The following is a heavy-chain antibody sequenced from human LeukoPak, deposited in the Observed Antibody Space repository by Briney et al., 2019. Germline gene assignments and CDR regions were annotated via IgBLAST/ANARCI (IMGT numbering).Heavy chain of an antibody. J-gene: IGHJ4*02. CDR1: GFSLSTSGVG. CDR2: IYWDDDK. V-gene: IGHV2-5*02. D-gene: IGHD3-22*01. CDR3: AHKPVITMKVGFDY. Sequence: SGPTLVKPTQTLTLTCTFSGFSLSTSGVGVGWIRQPPGKALEWLALIYWDDDKRYSPSLKSRLTITKDTSKNQVVLTMTNMDPVDTATYYCAHKPVITMKVGFDYWGQGTLVTVSS.